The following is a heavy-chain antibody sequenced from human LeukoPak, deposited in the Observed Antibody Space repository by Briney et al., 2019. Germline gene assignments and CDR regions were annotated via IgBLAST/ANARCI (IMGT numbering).Heavy chain of an antibody. V-gene: IGHV3-9*01. D-gene: IGHD1-26*01. CDR2: ISWNSGSI. CDR3: AKSLGLLSDSGSYDY. Sequence: GRSLRLSCAASGFTFDDYAMHWVRQAPGKGLEWVSGISWNSGSIGYADSVKGRFTISRDNAKNSLYLQMNSLRAEDTALYYCAKSLGLLSDSGSYDYWGQGTLVTVSS. CDR1: GFTFDDYA. J-gene: IGHJ4*02.